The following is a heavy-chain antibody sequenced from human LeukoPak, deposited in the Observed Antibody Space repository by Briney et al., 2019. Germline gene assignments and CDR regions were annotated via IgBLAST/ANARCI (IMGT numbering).Heavy chain of an antibody. J-gene: IGHJ4*02. D-gene: IGHD2-2*01. CDR1: GGTFSSYA. Sequence: SVKVSCKASGGTFSSYAISWVRQAPGQGLEWMGRIIPILGIANYAQKFQGRVTMTTDTSTSTAYMELRSLRSDDTAVYYCARVRELKYVPIGYWGQGTLVTVSS. V-gene: IGHV1-69*04. CDR3: ARVRELKYVPIGY. CDR2: IIPILGIA.